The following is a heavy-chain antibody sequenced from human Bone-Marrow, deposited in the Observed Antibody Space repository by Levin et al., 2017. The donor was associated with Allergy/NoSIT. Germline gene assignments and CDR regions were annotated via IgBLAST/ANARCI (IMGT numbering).Heavy chain of an antibody. CDR3: ARVSDSGYDYFDY. D-gene: IGHD5-12*01. V-gene: IGHV7-4-1*02. CDR2: ISTNTGNP. Sequence: GASVKVSCKTSGYTLTSHTMNWVRQAPGQGLEWMGWISTNTGNPTYAQGFTGRFVFSLDTSVSTAYLQINSLEADDTAVYYCARVSDSGYDYFDYWGQGTLVTVSS. CDR1: GYTLTSHT. J-gene: IGHJ4*02.